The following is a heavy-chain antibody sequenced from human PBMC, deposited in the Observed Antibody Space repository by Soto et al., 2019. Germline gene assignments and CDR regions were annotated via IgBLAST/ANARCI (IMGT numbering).Heavy chain of an antibody. Sequence: SETLSLTCTVSGCSITSYYWSCIRQSPGKGLEWIGYIYYSGSTNYNPSLKSRVTISVDMSKNQFSLKLSSVTAADTAVYYCARRYGASFDYWGQGTLVTVS. J-gene: IGHJ4*02. CDR2: IYYSGST. CDR1: GCSITSYY. D-gene: IGHD4-17*01. CDR3: ARRYGASFDY. V-gene: IGHV4-59*01.